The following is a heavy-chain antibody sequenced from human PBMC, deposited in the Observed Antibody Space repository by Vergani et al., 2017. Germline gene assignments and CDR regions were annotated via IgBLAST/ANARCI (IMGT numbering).Heavy chain of an antibody. D-gene: IGHD6-6*01. J-gene: IGHJ4*02. CDR3: ARDFNIPGRPGGVWFDY. Sequence: QVQLVESGGGVVPPGRSLRLSCAASGFTSSSYGMHWVRQAPGKGLEWVAVISYDGSKKYYADSVKGRFTISRDNSKNTLYLKMNSLRAEDTAVYYCARDFNIPGRPGGVWFDYWGQGTLVTVSS. CDR1: GFTSSSYG. V-gene: IGHV3-30*03. CDR2: ISYDGSKK.